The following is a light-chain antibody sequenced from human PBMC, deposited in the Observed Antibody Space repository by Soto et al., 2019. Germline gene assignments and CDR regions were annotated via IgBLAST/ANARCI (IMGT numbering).Light chain of an antibody. CDR1: QGISSY. Sequence: AIRMTQSPSSFSASTGDRVTITCRASQGISSYLALYQQKPGKAPKLLIYAASTLQSGVPSRLSGIGSVTDFTLTISCLQSEAFATYYCQQYYSYPFTFGPGTKVDI. V-gene: IGKV1-8*01. CDR2: AAS. J-gene: IGKJ3*01. CDR3: QQYYSYPFT.